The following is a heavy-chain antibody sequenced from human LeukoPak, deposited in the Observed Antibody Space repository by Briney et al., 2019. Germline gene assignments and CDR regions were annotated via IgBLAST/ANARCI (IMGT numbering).Heavy chain of an antibody. J-gene: IGHJ3*02. Sequence: SETLSLTCTVSGGSISSYYWSWIRQPAGKGPGWIGRIYTSGSTNYNPSLKSRVTISVDTSKHQFSLKLSSVTAAATALAYCARDWGGSYHDGFGIWAKGQLSPSLQ. CDR3: ARDWGGSYHDGFGI. CDR1: GGSISSYY. V-gene: IGHV4-4*07. D-gene: IGHD1-26*01. CDR2: IYTSGST.